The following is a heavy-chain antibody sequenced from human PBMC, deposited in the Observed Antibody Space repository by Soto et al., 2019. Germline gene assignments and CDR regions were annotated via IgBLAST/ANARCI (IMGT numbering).Heavy chain of an antibody. D-gene: IGHD3-10*01. V-gene: IGHV3-30*18. Sequence: QVQLVESGGGVVQPGRSLRLSCPPSGFWFRGFGMHWVRQAPGRGQQWGAGFSKDGSKNNYADSVKGRFPISRDNSKKTLYLQMNSLRAEDTAVYYCANPSGYYFGLGSHDEASDMWGQGTGVTVFS. CDR2: FSKDGSKN. CDR3: ANPSGYYFGLGSHDEASDM. CDR1: GFWFRGFG. J-gene: IGHJ3*02.